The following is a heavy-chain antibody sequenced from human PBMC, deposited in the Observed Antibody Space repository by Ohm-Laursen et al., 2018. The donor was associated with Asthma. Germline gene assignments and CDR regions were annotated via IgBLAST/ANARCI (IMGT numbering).Heavy chain of an antibody. D-gene: IGHD1-14*01. V-gene: IGHV3-23*01. J-gene: IGHJ3*02. CDR3: ARVVLDRAFDI. CDR1: GFTFSSFA. Sequence: SLRLSCAASGFTFSSFAMSWVRQAPGEGLEWVSGISGSGVATYYAESVKGRFTISRDDSKNTLNLQMSSLRGDDTAVYYCARVVLDRAFDIWGQGTMVTVSS. CDR2: ISGSGVAT.